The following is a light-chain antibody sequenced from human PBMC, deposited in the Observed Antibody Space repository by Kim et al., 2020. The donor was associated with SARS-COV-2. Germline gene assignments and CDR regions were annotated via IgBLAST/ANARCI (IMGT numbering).Light chain of an antibody. CDR1: SSDVGGYNY. J-gene: IGLJ2*01. CDR2: DVS. Sequence: SITSSCTGTSSDVGGYNYVSWYQQHPGKAPKLMIYDVSKRPSGVSNRFSGSKSGNTASLTISGLQAEDEADYYCSSYTSSSTFDVVFGGGTQLTVL. CDR3: SSYTSSSTFDVV. V-gene: IGLV2-14*04.